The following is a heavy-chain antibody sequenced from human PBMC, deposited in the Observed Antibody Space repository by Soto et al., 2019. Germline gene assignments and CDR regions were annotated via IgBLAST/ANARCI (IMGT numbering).Heavy chain of an antibody. D-gene: IGHD4-17*01. J-gene: IGHJ6*02. Sequence: QVQLVQSGAEVKKPGASVKVSCKASGYTFTSYYMHWVRQAPGQGLEWMGIINPSGGSTSYAQKFQGRVIMTRDTSTSTVYMELRSQRSEDAAVYYCARVRLGDYYPLRPYCDHGMDVWGQGTTVTVSS. CDR1: GYTFTSYY. CDR2: INPSGGST. CDR3: ARVRLGDYYPLRPYCDHGMDV. V-gene: IGHV1-46*01.